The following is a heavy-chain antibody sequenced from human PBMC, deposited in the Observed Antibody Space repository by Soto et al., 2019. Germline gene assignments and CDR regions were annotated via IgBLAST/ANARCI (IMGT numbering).Heavy chain of an antibody. CDR3: ARQGIAAAGTFAY. D-gene: IGHD6-13*01. CDR2: IYYSGST. J-gene: IGHJ4*02. CDR1: GGSISSSSYY. Sequence: SETLSLTCTVSGGSISSSSYYWGWIRQPPGKGLEWIGSIYYSGSTYYNPSLKSRVTISVDTSKNQFSLKLSSVTAADTAVYYCARQGIAAAGTFAYWAQGTLVTVSS. V-gene: IGHV4-39*01.